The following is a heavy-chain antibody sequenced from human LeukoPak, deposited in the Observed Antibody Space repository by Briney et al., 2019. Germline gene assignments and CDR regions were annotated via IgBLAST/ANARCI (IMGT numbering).Heavy chain of an antibody. D-gene: IGHD5-18*01. CDR3: ARDRFRQLRDNWFDP. Sequence: PGGSLRLSCAASGFTFSSYGMHWVRQAPGKGLEWVAVIWYDGSNKYYADSVKGRFTISRDNSKHTLYLQMNSLRAEDTAVYYCARDRFRQLRDNWFDPWGQGTLVTVSS. CDR1: GFTFSSYG. V-gene: IGHV3-33*01. CDR2: IWYDGSNK. J-gene: IGHJ5*02.